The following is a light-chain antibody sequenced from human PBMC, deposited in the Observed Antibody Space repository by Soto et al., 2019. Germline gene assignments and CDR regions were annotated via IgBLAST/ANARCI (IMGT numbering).Light chain of an antibody. CDR2: AAS. CDR1: QSISSY. Sequence: DIQMTQSPSSLSASVGDRVTITCRASQSISSYLNWYQQKPGKAPNLLIYAASSLQSGVPSRFSGSGSVTVFTLTFSSLQPEDFATYYCQQSYSTPRTFGQGTKVDIK. V-gene: IGKV1-39*01. CDR3: QQSYSTPRT. J-gene: IGKJ1*01.